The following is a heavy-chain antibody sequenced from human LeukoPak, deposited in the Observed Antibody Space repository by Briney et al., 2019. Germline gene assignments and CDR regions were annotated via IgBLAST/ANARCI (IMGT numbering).Heavy chain of an antibody. J-gene: IGHJ3*02. D-gene: IGHD3-22*01. CDR3: ARDGYYYDSSRPWDSGDAFDI. Sequence: PSETLSLTCTVSGGSISSYYWSWIRQPPGKGLEWIGYIYYSGSTNYNPSLKSRVTISVDTSKNQFSLKLSSVTAADTAVYYCARDGYYYDSSRPWDSGDAFDIWGQGTMVTVSS. V-gene: IGHV4-59*01. CDR1: GGSISSYY. CDR2: IYYSGST.